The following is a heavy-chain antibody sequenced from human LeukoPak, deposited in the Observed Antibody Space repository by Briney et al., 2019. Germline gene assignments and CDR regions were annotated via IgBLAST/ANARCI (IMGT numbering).Heavy chain of an antibody. CDR1: GFTFSSYS. CDR2: ISSSSSYI. V-gene: IGHV3-21*01. D-gene: IGHD6-13*01. CDR3: ARDLRQQPSPGDY. Sequence: GGSLRLSCAASGFTFSSYSMNWVRQAPGKGLEWVSSISSSSSYIYYADSVKGRFTISRDNAKNSLYLQMNSLRAEDTAVYYCARDLRQQPSPGDYWGQGTLVTVSS. J-gene: IGHJ4*02.